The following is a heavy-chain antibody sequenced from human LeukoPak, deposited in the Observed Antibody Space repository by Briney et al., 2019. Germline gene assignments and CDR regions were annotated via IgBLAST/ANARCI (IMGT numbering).Heavy chain of an antibody. D-gene: IGHD6-13*01. CDR3: ARDKIAAAGEVYYYYGMDV. CDR1: GGSISSGGYY. V-gene: IGHV4-31*03. Sequence: SETLSLTCTVSGGSISSGGYYWSWIRQHPGKGLEWIGYIYYSGSTYYNPSLKSRVTISVDTSKNQFSLKLSSVTAADTAAYYCARDKIAAAGEVYYYYGMDVWGQGTTVTVSS. CDR2: IYYSGST. J-gene: IGHJ6*02.